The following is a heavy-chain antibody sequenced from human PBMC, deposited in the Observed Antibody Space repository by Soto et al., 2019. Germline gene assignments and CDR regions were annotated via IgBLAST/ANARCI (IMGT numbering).Heavy chain of an antibody. V-gene: IGHV3-48*03. CDR1: GFTFSDYE. J-gene: IGHJ4*02. D-gene: IGHD3-22*01. CDR3: ARGDNTAYYYMDF. Sequence: HPGGSLRLSCAASGFTFSDYEMNWVRQAPGKGLEWLSYISSTGNTIYYADSVKGRFTISRDNAKNSLFLQLNSLRAEDTAVYYCARGDNTAYYYMDFWGQGSLVTVSS. CDR2: ISSTGNTI.